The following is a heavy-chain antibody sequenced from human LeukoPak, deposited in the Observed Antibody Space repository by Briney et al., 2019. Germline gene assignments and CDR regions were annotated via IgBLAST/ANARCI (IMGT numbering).Heavy chain of an antibody. V-gene: IGHV4-4*07. D-gene: IGHD6-25*01. CDR1: GGSISSYY. CDR2: INTSGST. Sequence: SETLSLTCTVSGGSISSYYWTWMRQSAGKGLEWIGRINTSGSTNYNPSLRSRVTMSVNTSKNQFSLNLTSVTAADTAVYSCAREGGDPRWLDPWGQGTLVTVSS. CDR3: AREGGDPRWLDP. J-gene: IGHJ5*02.